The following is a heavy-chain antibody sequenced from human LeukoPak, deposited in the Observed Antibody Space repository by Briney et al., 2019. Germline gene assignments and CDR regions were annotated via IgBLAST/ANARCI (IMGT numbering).Heavy chain of an antibody. CDR2: IPNDGSDT. CDR1: GFTLSNYW. CDR3: ARDWVYKVDY. V-gene: IGHV3-74*01. J-gene: IGHJ4*02. D-gene: IGHD5-24*01. Sequence: PGGSLRLSCVASGFTLSNYWMHWLRQVPGKGLMWVARIPNDGSDTGYADSVKGRFTISRDDAKNTLILQMNSLRVEDTAVYYCARDWVYKVDYWGRGTLVTVSS.